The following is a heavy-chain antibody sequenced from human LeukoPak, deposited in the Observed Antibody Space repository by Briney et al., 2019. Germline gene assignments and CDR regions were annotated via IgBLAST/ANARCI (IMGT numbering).Heavy chain of an antibody. D-gene: IGHD3-10*01. CDR3: AKDPAGDYGSGPFDY. Sequence: GRSLRLSCAASGFTFDDYAMHWVRQAPGKGLEWVSGISWNSGSIGYADSVKGRFTISRDNAKNSLYLQMNSLRAEDTALYYCAKDPAGDYGSGPFDYWGQGTLVTVSS. CDR2: ISWNSGSI. CDR1: GFTFDDYA. J-gene: IGHJ4*02. V-gene: IGHV3-9*01.